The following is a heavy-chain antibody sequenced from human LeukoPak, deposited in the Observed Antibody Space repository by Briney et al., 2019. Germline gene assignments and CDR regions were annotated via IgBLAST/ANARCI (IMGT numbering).Heavy chain of an antibody. V-gene: IGHV1-24*01. Sequence: ASVKVSCKVSGYTLTELSMHWVRQAPGKGLEWMGGFDPEDGETIYAQKLQGRVTMTTDTSTSTAYMELRSLRSDDTAVYYCARAKVLWFGELMSFDYWGQGTLVTVSS. J-gene: IGHJ4*02. CDR1: GYTLTELS. D-gene: IGHD3-10*01. CDR2: FDPEDGET. CDR3: ARAKVLWFGELMSFDY.